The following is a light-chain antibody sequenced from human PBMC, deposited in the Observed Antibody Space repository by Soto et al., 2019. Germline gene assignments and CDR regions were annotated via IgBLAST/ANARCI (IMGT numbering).Light chain of an antibody. CDR2: GAS. V-gene: IGKV3-20*01. CDR3: QQFDRSIT. CDR1: QSVSSSY. Sequence: EIVLTQSPGTLSLSPGERATLSCRASQSVSSSYLAWYQQKPGQAPRLLIYGASSRATGIPDRSSGSGSGTDFTLTISRLEPEDFAVYFCQQFDRSITFGQGTRLEIK. J-gene: IGKJ5*01.